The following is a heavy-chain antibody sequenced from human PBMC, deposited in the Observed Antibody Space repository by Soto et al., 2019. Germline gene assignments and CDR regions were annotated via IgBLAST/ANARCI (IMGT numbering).Heavy chain of an antibody. Sequence: PSETLSLTCAVYGVSFSGYYWSWIRQPPGKGLEWIGEINHSGSTNYNPSLKSRVTISVDTSKNQFSLKLSSVTAADTAVYYCARGVAVAGYYYYYMDVWGKGTTVTVSS. CDR3: ARGVAVAGYYYYYMDV. CDR2: INHSGST. CDR1: GVSFSGYY. D-gene: IGHD6-19*01. V-gene: IGHV4-34*01. J-gene: IGHJ6*03.